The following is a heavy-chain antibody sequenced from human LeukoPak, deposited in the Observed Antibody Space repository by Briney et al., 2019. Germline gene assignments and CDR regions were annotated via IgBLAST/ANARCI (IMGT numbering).Heavy chain of an antibody. J-gene: IGHJ4*02. V-gene: IGHV1-69*04. CDR1: GGTFSSYA. CDR2: IIPILGIA. D-gene: IGHD1-20*01. CDR3: ARDIGTLDDNWKGGHGDY. Sequence: GASVKVSCKASGGTFSSYAISWVRQAPGQGLEWMGRIIPILGIANYAQKFQGRVTITADKSTSTAYMELSSLRSEDTAVYYCARDIGTLDDNWKGGHGDYWGQGTLVTVSS.